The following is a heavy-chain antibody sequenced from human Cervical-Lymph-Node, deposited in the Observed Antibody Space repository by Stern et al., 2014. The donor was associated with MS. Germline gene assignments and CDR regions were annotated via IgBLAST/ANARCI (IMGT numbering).Heavy chain of an antibody. CDR3: ARDQFTTSLDV. Sequence: EQLVQSGPGLVKPSQTLSLTCTVSGGSVSSDNYYWTWIRQHPGKGLEWIGHIYYSGTTYYNPSLKSRVTISIDTSKNQFSLNLNSVTAADTAMYYCARDQFTTSLDVWGQGTTVTVSS. D-gene: IGHD2-2*01. J-gene: IGHJ6*02. CDR2: IYYSGTT. V-gene: IGHV4-31*03. CDR1: GGSVSSDNYY.